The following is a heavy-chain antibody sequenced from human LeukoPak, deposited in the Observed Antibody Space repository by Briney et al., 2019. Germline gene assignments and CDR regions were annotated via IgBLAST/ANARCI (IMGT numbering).Heavy chain of an antibody. D-gene: IGHD5-24*01. V-gene: IGHV1-2*06. CDR1: GYTFTSYY. CDR3: ARELVATINY. Sequence: ASVKVSCKASGYTFTSYYMHWVRQAPGQGLEWMGRINPNSGGTNYAQKFQGRVTMTRDTSISTAYMELSRLRSDGTAVYYCARELVATINYWGQGTLVTVSS. CDR2: INPNSGGT. J-gene: IGHJ4*02.